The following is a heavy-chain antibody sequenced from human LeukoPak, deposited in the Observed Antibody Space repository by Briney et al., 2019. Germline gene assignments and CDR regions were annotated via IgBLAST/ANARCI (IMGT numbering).Heavy chain of an antibody. J-gene: IGHJ6*04. CDR2: IYSGGST. V-gene: IGHV3-53*01. Sequence: GGSLRLSCAASGFNVNDLYMTWVRQAPGKGLDWVSIIYSGGSTSYADSVKGRLTISRDNSKNTLYLQMNNLRAEDTAKYYCATDTDKFSSASYVSVWGKGTTVTVSS. D-gene: IGHD3-10*01. CDR1: GFNVNDLY. CDR3: ATDTDKFSSASYVSV.